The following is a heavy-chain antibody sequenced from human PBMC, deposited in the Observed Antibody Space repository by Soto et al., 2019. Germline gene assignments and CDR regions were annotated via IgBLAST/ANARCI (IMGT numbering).Heavy chain of an antibody. CDR3: SKDRRAGGNSAFYFDF. V-gene: IGHV3-23*01. CDR1: GFRFNNYA. CDR2: ISATGGGT. Sequence: GGALRLSCAASGFRFNNYAIGWVRQATGGGLEWVSLISATGGGTYYADSVKGRFTISRDNSHNSLYLQVHSLTAEDTAVYYCSKDRRAGGNSAFYFDFWGQGAQVTGSS. D-gene: IGHD3-16*01. J-gene: IGHJ4*02.